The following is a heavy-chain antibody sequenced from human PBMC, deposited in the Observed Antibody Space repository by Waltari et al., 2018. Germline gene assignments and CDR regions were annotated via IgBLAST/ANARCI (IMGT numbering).Heavy chain of an antibody. CDR2: INHSGST. J-gene: IGHJ6*03. CDR3: ARGLRIAARGSSWYFSYYMDV. V-gene: IGHV4-34*01. CDR1: GGSFSGYY. D-gene: IGHD6-6*01. Sequence: QVQLQQWGAGLLKPSETLSLTCAVYGGSFSGYYWSWIRQPPGKGLEWIGEINHSGSTNYNPSLKSRVTISVDTSKNQFSLKLSSVTAADTAVYYCARGLRIAARGSSWYFSYYMDVWGKGTTVTISS.